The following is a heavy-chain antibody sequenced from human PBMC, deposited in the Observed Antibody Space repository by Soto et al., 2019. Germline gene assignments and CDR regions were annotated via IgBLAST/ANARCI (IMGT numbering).Heavy chain of an antibody. Sequence: EVQLVESGGDLVQPGGSLRLSCAASGFAVSSNYMTWVRQAPGKGLEWVSVIHSGGDTHYADSVRVRFTISRDNSKNTLYLQRNSLRAEDTAVYYCARSRTGTTYGGMDVWGQGTTVTVSS. D-gene: IGHD1-7*01. CDR1: GFAVSSNY. V-gene: IGHV3-66*01. CDR3: ARSRTGTTYGGMDV. J-gene: IGHJ6*02. CDR2: IHSGGDT.